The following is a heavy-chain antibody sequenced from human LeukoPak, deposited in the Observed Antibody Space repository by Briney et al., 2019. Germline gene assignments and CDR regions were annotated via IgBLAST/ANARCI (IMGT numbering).Heavy chain of an antibody. J-gene: IGHJ4*02. CDR1: GFTFSSYA. D-gene: IGHD3-22*01. CDR3: ASQDSSGYYRFDY. CDR2: ISYDGSNK. V-gene: IGHV3-30*04. Sequence: GGSLRLSCAASGFTFSSYAMHWVRQAPGKGLEWVAVISYDGSNKYYADSVKGRFTISRENSKNTLYLQMNSLRAEDTAVYYCASQDSSGYYRFDYWGQGTLVTVSS.